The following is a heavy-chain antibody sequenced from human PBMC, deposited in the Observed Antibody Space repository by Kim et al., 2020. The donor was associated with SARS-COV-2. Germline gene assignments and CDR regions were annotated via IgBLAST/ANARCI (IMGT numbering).Heavy chain of an antibody. CDR3: ARDLDCSGGPCSGY. Sequence: SETLSLTCTVSGGSVSSAPYYWSWIRQPPGKGLEWIGHIYYTGATKYSPSLKSRVTMSADTSKNQFSLKLSSVAAADTAIYYCARDLDCSGGPCSGYWGHGTLVTVSS. V-gene: IGHV4-61*01. D-gene: IGHD2-15*01. CDR1: GGSVSSAPYY. CDR2: IYYTGAT. J-gene: IGHJ4*01.